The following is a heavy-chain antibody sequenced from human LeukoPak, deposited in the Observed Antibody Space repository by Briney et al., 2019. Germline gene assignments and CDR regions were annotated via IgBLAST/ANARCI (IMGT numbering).Heavy chain of an antibody. D-gene: IGHD6-13*01. CDR3: ARGSYSSSWKTFDY. CDR1: GFTFSSYA. V-gene: IGHV3-30*04. J-gene: IGHJ4*02. Sequence: GGSLRLSCAASGFTFSSYAMHWVRQAPGKGLEWVAVISYDGSNKYYADSVKGRFTISRDNSKNTLYVQMNSLRAEDTAVYYCARGSYSSSWKTFDYWGQGTLVTVSS. CDR2: ISYDGSNK.